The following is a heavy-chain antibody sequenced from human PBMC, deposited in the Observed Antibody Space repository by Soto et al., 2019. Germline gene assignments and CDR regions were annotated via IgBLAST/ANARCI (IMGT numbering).Heavy chain of an antibody. CDR2: IYYSGST. Sequence: QVQLQESGPGLVKPSETLSLTCTVSGGSISSYYWSWIRQPPGKGLEWIGYIYYSGSTNYNPSLKSXGTRSXXTSKNQFSLKLSSVTAADTAVYYCARGPVAVALSPWGQGTLVTVSS. CDR1: GGSISSYY. D-gene: IGHD6-19*01. V-gene: IGHV4-59*01. J-gene: IGHJ5*02. CDR3: ARGPVAVALSP.